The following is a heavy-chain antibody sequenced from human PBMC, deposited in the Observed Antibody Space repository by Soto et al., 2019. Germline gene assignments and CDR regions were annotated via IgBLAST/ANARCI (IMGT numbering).Heavy chain of an antibody. Sequence: EVQLVESGGGLVQPGGSLRLSCAGSGLAFSNYWIHWVRQAPGEGLAWVSRISRDGSSTTYAGSVKGRFTISRDYAKNTVYLQMNRLRAEDTAVYYCARESSGYSSCFDYWGQGTLVTVSS. CDR3: ARESSGYSSCFDY. J-gene: IGHJ4*02. D-gene: IGHD5-12*01. CDR2: ISRDGSST. V-gene: IGHV3-74*01. CDR1: GLAFSNYW.